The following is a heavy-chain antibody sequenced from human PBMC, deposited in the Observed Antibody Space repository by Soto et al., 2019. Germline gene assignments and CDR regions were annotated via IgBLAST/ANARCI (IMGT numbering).Heavy chain of an antibody. Sequence: GGSLRLSCAASGFTFSSFAVSWVRQAPGKGLEWISTISSSGGSTYYADSVKGRFTISRDNSKNTLYLQMNSLRAEDTAVYYCATPSGSSGSYHWGYFDYWGQGTLVTVSS. V-gene: IGHV3-23*01. CDR2: ISSSGGST. CDR1: GFTFSSFA. J-gene: IGHJ4*02. D-gene: IGHD1-26*01. CDR3: ATPSGSSGSYHWGYFDY.